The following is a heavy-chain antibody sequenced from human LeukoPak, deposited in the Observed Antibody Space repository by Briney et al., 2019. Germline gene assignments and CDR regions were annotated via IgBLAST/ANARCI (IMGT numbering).Heavy chain of an antibody. Sequence: GGSLRLSCAASGFTFSNYGMHWVRQAPGEGLEWVAVIWYDGHSKYYADSVKGRFTVSRDNSKSTLYLQMNSPRAEDTAVYYCARSVDTAMVMNYWGQGTLVTVSS. CDR3: ARSVDTAMVMNY. CDR1: GFTFSNYG. CDR2: IWYDGHSK. V-gene: IGHV3-33*01. D-gene: IGHD5-18*01. J-gene: IGHJ4*02.